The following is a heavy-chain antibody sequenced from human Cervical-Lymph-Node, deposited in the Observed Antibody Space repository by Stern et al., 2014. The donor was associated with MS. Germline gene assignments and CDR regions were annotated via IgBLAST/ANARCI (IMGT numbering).Heavy chain of an antibody. CDR2: INPSDGST. CDR3: AGGHTFDY. J-gene: IGHJ4*02. Sequence: QVQLVQSGAEVKKPGASVKVSCKASGYTFTSYYMHWVRQAPGQGLEWMGIINPSDGSTSYAQRFQGRVTMTRDTSTSTVYMELTSLRSEDPAVYYCAGGHTFDYWGQGTLVTVSS. CDR1: GYTFTSYY. V-gene: IGHV1-46*01.